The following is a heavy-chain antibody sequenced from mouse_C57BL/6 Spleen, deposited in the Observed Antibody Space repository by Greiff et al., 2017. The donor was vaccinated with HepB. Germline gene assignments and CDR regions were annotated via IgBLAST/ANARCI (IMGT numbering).Heavy chain of an antibody. J-gene: IGHJ3*01. Sequence: QVQLKESGAELVMPGASVKLSCKASGYTFTSYWMHWVKQRPGQGLEWIGEIDPSDSYTNYNQKFKGKSTLTVDKSSSTAYMQRSSLTSEDAAVYYCASLYYYGSSPFAYWGDGTLVTVSA. CDR2: IDPSDSYT. D-gene: IGHD1-1*01. V-gene: IGHV1-69*01. CDR3: ASLYYYGSSPFAY. CDR1: GYTFTSYW.